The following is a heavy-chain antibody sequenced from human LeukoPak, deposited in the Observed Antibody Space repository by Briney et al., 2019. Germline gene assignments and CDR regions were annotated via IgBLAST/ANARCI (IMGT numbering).Heavy chain of an antibody. D-gene: IGHD3-16*01. CDR3: ARGTNFVWGG. V-gene: IGHV4-59*12. Sequence: SETLSLTCTVSGGSISSYYWSWIRQPPGKGLEWIGYIYYSGSTNYSPSFESRVTFSVDQSKNQFYLQLTSVTAADTAVYYCARGTNFVWGGWGQGTLVTVSS. CDR1: GGSISSYY. CDR2: IYYSGST. J-gene: IGHJ4*02.